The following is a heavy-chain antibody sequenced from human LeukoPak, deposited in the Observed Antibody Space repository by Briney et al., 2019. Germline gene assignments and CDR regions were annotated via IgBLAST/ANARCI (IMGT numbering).Heavy chain of an antibody. CDR3: ARWYSSGWAFDY. CDR2: IHYSGST. CDR1: GGTISSYY. Sequence: SETLSLTCAVSGGTISSYYWNWIRQPPGKGLEWIGYIHYSGSTKYNPSLKSRVAISVDTSKNQFSLKLSSVTAADTAVYYCARWYSSGWAFDYWGQGTLVTVSS. J-gene: IGHJ4*02. V-gene: IGHV4-59*08. D-gene: IGHD6-19*01.